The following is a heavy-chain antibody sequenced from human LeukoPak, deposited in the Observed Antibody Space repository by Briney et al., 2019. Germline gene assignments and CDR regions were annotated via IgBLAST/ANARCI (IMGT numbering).Heavy chain of an antibody. V-gene: IGHV3-48*03. CDR3: AKAHPGFDY. J-gene: IGHJ4*02. CDR2: ISSTARNI. Sequence: GGSLRLSCAASGFTFSSYEMIWVRQAPGKGLEWVSYISSTARNIFYADSVKGRFTVSRDNAKNSLFLQMNSLRADDTAVYYCAKAHPGFDYWGQGTLVTVSS. CDR1: GFTFSSYE.